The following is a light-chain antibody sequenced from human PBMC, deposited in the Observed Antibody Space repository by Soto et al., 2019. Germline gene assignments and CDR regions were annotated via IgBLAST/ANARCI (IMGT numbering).Light chain of an antibody. CDR3: LQYNNWPPWT. Sequence: EIVMTQSPATLSVSPGGRATLSCMASQSISDTLAWYQQKPGQAPRLLIYGASRRATGFPARFSGSGSGTDFTLTISSLQSEDFTVYSCLQYNNWPPWTFGQGTKVDIK. CDR1: QSISDT. J-gene: IGKJ1*01. CDR2: GAS. V-gene: IGKV3-15*01.